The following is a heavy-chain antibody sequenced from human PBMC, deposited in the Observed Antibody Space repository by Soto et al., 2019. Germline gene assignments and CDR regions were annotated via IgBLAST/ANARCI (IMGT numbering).Heavy chain of an antibody. J-gene: IGHJ4*02. D-gene: IGHD6-13*01. Sequence: PSLTLSLSCAVSVGSISSNYWTWIRQPPGKGLEWIGYVYNSGSTNYNPSLKSRVTISEDTSKSQFSLKVNSMTAADTAVYYCARYRREAVAGYTLDNWGQGILVTVSS. CDR2: VYNSGST. CDR3: ARYRREAVAGYTLDN. V-gene: IGHV4-59*01. CDR1: VGSISSNY.